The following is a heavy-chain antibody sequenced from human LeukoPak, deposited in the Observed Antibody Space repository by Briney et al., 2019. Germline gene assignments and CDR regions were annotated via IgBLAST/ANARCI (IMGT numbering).Heavy chain of an antibody. V-gene: IGHV1-69*05. CDR2: IIPIFGTA. J-gene: IGHJ3*02. CDR1: GGTFSSYA. Sequence: GSSVKVSCKASGGTFSSYAISWVRQAPGQGPEWMGGIIPIFGTANYAQKFQGRVTITTDESTSTAYMELSSLRSEDTAVYCCARFPWRDLDAFDIWGQGTMVTVSS. CDR3: ARFPWRDLDAFDI. D-gene: IGHD1-1*01.